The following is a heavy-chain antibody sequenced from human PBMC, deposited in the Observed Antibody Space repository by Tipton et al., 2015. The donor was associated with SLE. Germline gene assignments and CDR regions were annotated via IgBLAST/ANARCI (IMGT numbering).Heavy chain of an antibody. V-gene: IGHV3-9*01. J-gene: IGHJ4*02. Sequence: SLRLSCAASGFSFDDYAMHWVRQAPGKGLEWVSGMSWNSGTKGYADSVKGRFTISRDNARNSLFLEMDSLRTEDTAFYYCVKDASPILGALHANYYFDHWGQGTLVAVSS. CDR2: MSWNSGTK. CDR3: VKDASPILGALHANYYFDH. D-gene: IGHD3-3*01. CDR1: GFSFDDYA.